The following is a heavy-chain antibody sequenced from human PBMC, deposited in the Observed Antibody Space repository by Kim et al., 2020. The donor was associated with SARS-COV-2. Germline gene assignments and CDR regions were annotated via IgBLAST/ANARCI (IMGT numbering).Heavy chain of an antibody. CDR2: IIPIFGTA. J-gene: IGHJ6*02. V-gene: IGHV1-69*13. Sequence: SVKVSCKASGGTFSSYAISWVRQAPGQGLEWMGGIIPIFGTANYAQKFQGRVTITADESTSTAYMELSSLRSEDTAVYYCAGAGGVLRYFDWLDDYYGMDVWGQGTTVTVSS. CDR3: AGAGGVLRYFDWLDDYYGMDV. CDR1: GGTFSSYA. D-gene: IGHD3-9*01.